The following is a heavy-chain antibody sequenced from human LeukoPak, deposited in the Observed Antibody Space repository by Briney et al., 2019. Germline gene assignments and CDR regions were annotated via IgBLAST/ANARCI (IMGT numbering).Heavy chain of an antibody. J-gene: IGHJ4*02. CDR2: ISSGSGYI. CDR3: ARDAYCAGDCSKTLDY. V-gene: IGHV3-21*01. Sequence: PGGSLRLSCAASGFNFSLYGMSWVRQAPGKGLEWVSSISSGSGYIYYADSLKGRFTISRDNAKNSVYLQMNSLRAEDTAVYYCARDAYCAGDCSKTLDYWGQGTLVTVSS. CDR1: GFNFSLYG. D-gene: IGHD2-21*02.